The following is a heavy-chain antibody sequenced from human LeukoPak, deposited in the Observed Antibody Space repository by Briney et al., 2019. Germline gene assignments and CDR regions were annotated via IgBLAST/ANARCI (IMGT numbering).Heavy chain of an antibody. D-gene: IGHD6-6*01. CDR3: ARSSSSGGPYYYYGMDV. V-gene: IGHV1-69*04. CDR1: GGTFSSYA. Sequence: SVKVSCKASGGTFSSYAISWVRQAPGQGLEWMGRIIPILGIANYAQKFQGIVTITADKSTSTAYMELSSLRSEDTAVYYCARSSSSGGPYYYYGMDVWGQGTTVTVSS. J-gene: IGHJ6*02. CDR2: IIPILGIA.